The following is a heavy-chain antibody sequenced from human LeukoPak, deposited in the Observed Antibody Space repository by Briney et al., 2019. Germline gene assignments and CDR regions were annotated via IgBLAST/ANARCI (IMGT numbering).Heavy chain of an antibody. D-gene: IGHD3-22*01. V-gene: IGHV5-51*01. CDR1: GYMFTSFW. CDR3: AYSSGRGGPYDAFDI. Sequence: RLGESLKISCKGSGYMFTSFWIAWVRQMPGKGLECMGVIYPSDSDTKYSPSFQGQVTISADRSINTAYLQWSSLKASDTAMYYCAYSSGRGGPYDAFDIWGQGTLVTVSS. J-gene: IGHJ3*02. CDR2: IYPSDSDT.